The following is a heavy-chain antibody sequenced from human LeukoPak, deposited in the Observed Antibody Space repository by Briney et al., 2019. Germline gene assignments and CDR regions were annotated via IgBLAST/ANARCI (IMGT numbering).Heavy chain of an antibody. V-gene: IGHV3-7*03. CDR1: GFTFSSYW. Sequence: GGSLRLSCAASGFTFSSYWMNWVRQAPGKGLEWVANMKEDGSEKYCVDCVKGRFTISRDNAKNSLYLQMNSLRAEDTAVYYCARGPDYGTRSDYFDYWGQGILVTVSS. J-gene: IGHJ4*02. CDR2: MKEDGSEK. D-gene: IGHD3-10*01. CDR3: ARGPDYGTRSDYFDY.